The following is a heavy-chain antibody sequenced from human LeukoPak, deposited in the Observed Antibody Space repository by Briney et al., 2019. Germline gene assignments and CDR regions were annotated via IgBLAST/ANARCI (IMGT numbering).Heavy chain of an antibody. D-gene: IGHD6-19*01. CDR3: ARERQWLAYY. CDR2: IYYSGST. V-gene: IGHV4-39*07. Sequence: SETLSLTCTVSGGSISSYYWGGIGSPPGKGLEWIGSIYYSGSTYYNPSLKSRVTISVDTSKNQFSLKLSSVTAADTAVYYCARERQWLAYYWGQGTLVTVSS. J-gene: IGHJ4*02. CDR1: GGSISSYY.